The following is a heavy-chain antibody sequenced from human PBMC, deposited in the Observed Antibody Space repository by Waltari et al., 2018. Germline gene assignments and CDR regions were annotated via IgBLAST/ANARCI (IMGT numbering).Heavy chain of an antibody. J-gene: IGHJ4*02. D-gene: IGHD1-26*01. CDR2: IKQDGSRK. CDR1: GFTFPNYW. CDR3: ARESLNGRYEY. Sequence: EVQLVESGGGLVQPGGSLRVSCAASGFTFPNYWMTWVRQAPGKGLEWVANIKQDGSRKNYVDSVKGRFTISRDNAKNSVHLEMNSLRAEDTAVYYCARESLNGRYEYWGQGTLVTVSS. V-gene: IGHV3-7*01.